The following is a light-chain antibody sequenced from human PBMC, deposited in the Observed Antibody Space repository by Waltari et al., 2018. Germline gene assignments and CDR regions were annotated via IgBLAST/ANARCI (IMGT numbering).Light chain of an antibody. CDR2: DAS. CDR3: QQRNTWWT. J-gene: IGKJ1*01. V-gene: IGKV3-11*01. CDR1: QRVGSY. Sequence: EIVLTQSPATLSSSPGERATLSCRASQRVGSYLAWYQQRPGQAPRLLISDASNRATGIPARFSGSGSETDFTLTISSLEPEDFAVYYCQQRNTWWTFGQGTKVEIK.